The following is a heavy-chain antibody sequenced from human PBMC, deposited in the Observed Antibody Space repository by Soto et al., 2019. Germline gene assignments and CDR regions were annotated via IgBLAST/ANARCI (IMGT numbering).Heavy chain of an antibody. J-gene: IGHJ5*02. CDR2: ISYSGNT. CDR3: ARRNCISTSCYAGWFDP. D-gene: IGHD2-2*01. V-gene: IGHV4-39*01. Sequence: QLQVQESGPGLVKPSETLSLTCIVSGGSISSGSHYWGWIRQPPGKGLEWIGSISYSGNTYYNPSLKSRATISVDTSNNQFSLKLNSVTAADTSMYYCARRNCISTSCYAGWFDPWGQGTLVTVSS. CDR1: GGSISSGSHY.